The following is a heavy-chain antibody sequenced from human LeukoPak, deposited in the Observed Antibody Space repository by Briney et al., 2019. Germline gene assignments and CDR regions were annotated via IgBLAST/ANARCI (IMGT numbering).Heavy chain of an antibody. D-gene: IGHD1-26*01. V-gene: IGHV1-8*01. Sequence: ASVKVSCKASGYTFTSYDINWVRQATGQGLEWMGWMNPNSGNTGYAQKFQGRVTMTRNTSISTAYMELSSLRSEDTAVYYCATARLGSGSYLGAFDIWGQGTMVTVSS. CDR2: MNPNSGNT. J-gene: IGHJ3*02. CDR1: GYTFTSYD. CDR3: ATARLGSGSYLGAFDI.